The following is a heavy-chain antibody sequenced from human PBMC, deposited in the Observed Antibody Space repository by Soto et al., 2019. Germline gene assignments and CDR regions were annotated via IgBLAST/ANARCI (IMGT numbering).Heavy chain of an antibody. J-gene: IGHJ4*02. CDR2: IYYSGST. CDR1: GGSISRNSYY. Sequence: QMQLQESGPGLVKPSETLSLTCTVSGGSISRNSYYWGWIRQPPGKGLEWIGSIYYSGSTYYNPSPTSRVTISVDTSKNQFSLKLISVTAADTAVYYCARHDWNGVDYWGQGTLVTVSS. CDR3: ARHDWNGVDY. V-gene: IGHV4-39*01. D-gene: IGHD1-1*01.